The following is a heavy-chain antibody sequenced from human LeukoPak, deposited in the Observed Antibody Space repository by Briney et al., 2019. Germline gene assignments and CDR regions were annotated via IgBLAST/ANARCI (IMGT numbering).Heavy chain of an antibody. J-gene: IGHJ4*02. CDR2: ISAYNVNT. D-gene: IGHD3-10*01. CDR3: ARRILWFGDLYYFDY. CDR1: GYTFTNYG. V-gene: IGHV1-18*01. Sequence: ALVKVSCKASGYTFTNYGISWVRQAPGQGLEWMGWISAYNVNTNYAQKLQGRVSMTTDTSTSTAYMELRSLRSDDTAVYYCARRILWFGDLYYFDYWGQGTLVTVSS.